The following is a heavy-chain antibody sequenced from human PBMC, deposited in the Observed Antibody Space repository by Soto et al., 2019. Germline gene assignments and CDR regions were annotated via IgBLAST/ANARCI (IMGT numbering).Heavy chain of an antibody. CDR2: IYWDDDK. Sequence: QITLKESGPTLVKPTQTLTLTCTFSGFSLSTSGVGVGWIRQPPGKALEWLALIYWDDDKRYSPSLKSRLTITKDTSKHQVVLTITTMDPVDTATYYCAHSLYDYVWGTNWFDPWGQGTLVTVSS. CDR1: GFSLSTSGVG. CDR3: AHSLYDYVWGTNWFDP. J-gene: IGHJ5*02. V-gene: IGHV2-5*02. D-gene: IGHD3-16*01.